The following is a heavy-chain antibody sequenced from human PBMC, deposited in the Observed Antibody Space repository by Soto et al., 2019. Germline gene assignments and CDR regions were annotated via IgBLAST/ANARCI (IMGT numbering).Heavy chain of an antibody. Sequence: QVQLVQSGAEVKKPGASVKVSCKASGYTFTSYAMHWVRQAPGQRLEWMGWINAGNGNTKYLQKFQGRVTITRDTSASTAYMELSSLRSEDTAVYYCARGEHVVPAAMDVWGQGTTVTVSS. D-gene: IGHD2-2*01. CDR2: INAGNGNT. V-gene: IGHV1-3*01. J-gene: IGHJ6*02. CDR1: GYTFTSYA. CDR3: ARGEHVVPAAMDV.